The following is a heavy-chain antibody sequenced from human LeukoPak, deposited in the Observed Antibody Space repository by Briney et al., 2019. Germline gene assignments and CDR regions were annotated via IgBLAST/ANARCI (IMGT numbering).Heavy chain of an antibody. J-gene: IGHJ5*02. Sequence: PGGSLRLSCEVSGFTFSDYGMNWVRQAPGKGLEWVSFISSSSKNIYYADSVRGRFTISRDNAKNSLYLQMNSLRADDTAVYYCVSKFLGQGPWGQGTLVIVSS. V-gene: IGHV3-21*06. D-gene: IGHD2/OR15-2a*01. CDR1: GFTFSDYG. CDR2: ISSSSKNI. CDR3: VSKFLGQGP.